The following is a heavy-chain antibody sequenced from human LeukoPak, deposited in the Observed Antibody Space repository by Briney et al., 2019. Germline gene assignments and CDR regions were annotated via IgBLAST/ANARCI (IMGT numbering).Heavy chain of an antibody. V-gene: IGHV3-30*04. J-gene: IGHJ4*02. Sequence: GRSLGLSCAASGFTFSSYAMQWVRQAPGKGLEWVAVISYDGSNKYYADSVKGRFTISRDNSKNTLYLQMNSLRAEDTAVYYCAREGGYGDPYSPGDYWGQGTLVTVSS. CDR2: ISYDGSNK. CDR1: GFTFSSYA. D-gene: IGHD2-21*01. CDR3: AREGGYGDPYSPGDY.